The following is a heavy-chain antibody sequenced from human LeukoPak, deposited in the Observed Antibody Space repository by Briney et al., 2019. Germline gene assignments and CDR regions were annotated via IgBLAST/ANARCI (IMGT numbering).Heavy chain of an antibody. CDR2: ISAYNGNT. CDR3: ARDPLAAAANAWFDP. J-gene: IGHJ5*02. Sequence: VASVKVSCKASGYTFTSYGISWVRQAPGQGLEWMGWISAYNGNTNYAQKLQGRVTMTTDTSTGTAYMELRSLRSDDTAVYYCARDPLAAAANAWFDPWGQGTLVTVSS. CDR1: GYTFTSYG. V-gene: IGHV1-18*01. D-gene: IGHD6-13*01.